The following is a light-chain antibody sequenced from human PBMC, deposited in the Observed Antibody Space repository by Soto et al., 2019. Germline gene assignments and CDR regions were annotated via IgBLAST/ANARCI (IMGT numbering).Light chain of an antibody. CDR1: QRVSSGY. Sequence: EVVLTQSPGTLSLSPGERATLSCRASQRVSSGYLAWYQQKPGQAPRLLIYGASSRATGIPDRFSGRGSGTEFTLTISRLEPEDFAVYYCQQYGTSPPSSTLGQGTRLEIK. CDR2: GAS. V-gene: IGKV3-20*01. CDR3: QQYGTSPPSST. J-gene: IGKJ5*01.